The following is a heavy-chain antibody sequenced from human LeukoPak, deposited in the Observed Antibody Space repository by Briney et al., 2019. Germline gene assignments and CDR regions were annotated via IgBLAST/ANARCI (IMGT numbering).Heavy chain of an antibody. J-gene: IGHJ5*02. CDR1: GYTFTGYY. CDR2: SNPNSGGT. Sequence: ASVKVSCKASGYTFTGYYMHWVRQAPGQGLEGMGWSNPNSGGTNYAQKFQARATMTRDTSISTANMELSRLTSDDTAVYYCARDSAVTKRNWFDPWGQGTLVTVSS. D-gene: IGHD4-17*01. CDR3: ARDSAVTKRNWFDP. V-gene: IGHV1-2*02.